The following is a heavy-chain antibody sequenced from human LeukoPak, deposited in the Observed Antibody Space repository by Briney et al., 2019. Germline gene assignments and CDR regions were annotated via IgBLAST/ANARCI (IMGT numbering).Heavy chain of an antibody. J-gene: IGHJ4*02. V-gene: IGHV3-21*01. D-gene: IGHD3-16*01. Sequence: RGSLRLFCAASGFTFSTYIMNWVCQAPGKGLEWVSSISSSDNYIYSADSVKGRFTISRDNARNSLYLQMNSLRAEDTAVYYCAIAGGNRYYFDYWGQGTLVTVSS. CDR1: GFTFSTYI. CDR3: AIAGGNRYYFDY. CDR2: ISSSDNYI.